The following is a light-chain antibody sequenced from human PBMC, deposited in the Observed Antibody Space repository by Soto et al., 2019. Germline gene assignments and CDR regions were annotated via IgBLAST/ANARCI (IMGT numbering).Light chain of an antibody. V-gene: IGLV2-11*01. CDR2: DVS. CDR1: SSGVGGYKY. J-gene: IGLJ1*01. Sequence: QSALTQPRSVSGSPGQSVTISCTGTSSGVGGYKYVSWYQQRPGKAPILMIYDVSKRPSGVPDRFSGSKSGITASLTISGLQAEDEADYYCCSYAGVYTFVFGTGTKLTVL. CDR3: CSYAGVYTFV.